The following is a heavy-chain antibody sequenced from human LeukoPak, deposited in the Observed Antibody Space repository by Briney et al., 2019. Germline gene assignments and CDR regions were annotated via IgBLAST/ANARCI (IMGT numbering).Heavy chain of an antibody. V-gene: IGHV3-64*01. D-gene: IGHD1/OR15-1a*01. CDR2: INSNGGST. CDR1: GFTFSSYT. J-gene: IGHJ4*02. Sequence: TGGSLRLSCAASGFTFSSYTMKWVRQAPGKGLECVSAINSNGGSTYYANSVKGRFTISRDNSKNTLYLQMGSLRTEDTAVYYCVRLNSALDSWGQGTLVTVSS. CDR3: VRLNSALDS.